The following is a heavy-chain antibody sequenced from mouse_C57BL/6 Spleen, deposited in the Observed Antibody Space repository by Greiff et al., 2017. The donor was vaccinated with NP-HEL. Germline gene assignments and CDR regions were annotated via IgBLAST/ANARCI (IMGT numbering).Heavy chain of an antibody. J-gene: IGHJ3*01. D-gene: IGHD1-1*01. CDR1: GFSLTSYG. CDR2: IWRGGST. CDR3: ANSYGSSSAWFAY. V-gene: IGHV2-5*01. Sequence: QVHVKQSGPGLVQPSQSLSITCTVSGFSLTSYGVHWVRQSPGKGLEWLGVIWRGGSTDYNAAFMSRLSITKDNSKSQVFFKMNSLQADDTAIYYCANSYGSSSAWFAYWGQGTLVTVSA.